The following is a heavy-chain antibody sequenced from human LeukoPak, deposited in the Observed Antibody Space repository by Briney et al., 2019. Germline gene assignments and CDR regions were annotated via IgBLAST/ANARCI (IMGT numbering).Heavy chain of an antibody. CDR2: ITASGSST. D-gene: IGHD4-11*01. V-gene: IGHV3-23*01. Sequence: GGSLRLSCAAPGFTFSSYGMHWVRQAPGKGLEWVSAITASGSSTYYADSVKGRFTISRDNSKNTLYLQMDSLTAADSALYYCARGLQNDYWGQGTLVTVSS. CDR1: GFTFSSYG. J-gene: IGHJ4*02. CDR3: ARGLQNDY.